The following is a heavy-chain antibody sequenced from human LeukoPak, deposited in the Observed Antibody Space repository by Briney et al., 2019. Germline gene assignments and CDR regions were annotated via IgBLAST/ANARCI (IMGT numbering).Heavy chain of an antibody. CDR1: GFTFSDSY. D-gene: IGHD7-27*01. J-gene: IGHJ4*02. Sequence: GGSLRLSCAASGFTFSDSYMTWIRQAPGKGLEWVSYISNSGSTIYYADSVKGRFSISRDNAVSSLYLQMNSLRVEDTAVYYCGRGHWGLDYWGQGTLVTVSS. V-gene: IGHV3-11*04. CDR3: GRGHWGLDY. CDR2: ISNSGSTI.